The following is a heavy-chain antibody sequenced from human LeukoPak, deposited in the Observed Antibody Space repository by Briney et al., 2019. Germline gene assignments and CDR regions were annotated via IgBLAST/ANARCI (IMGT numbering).Heavy chain of an antibody. CDR2: IYYSGST. CDR3: ARVADHGYSDY. J-gene: IGHJ4*02. D-gene: IGHD5-24*01. CDR1: GGSISGHY. Sequence: SETLSLICTVSGGSISGHYWSWIRQPPGQGLEWIGYIYYSGSTKYNPSLKSRVTISVDTSKNQFSLELSSVTAADTAVYYCARVADHGYSDYWGLGTLVTVSS. V-gene: IGHV4-59*11.